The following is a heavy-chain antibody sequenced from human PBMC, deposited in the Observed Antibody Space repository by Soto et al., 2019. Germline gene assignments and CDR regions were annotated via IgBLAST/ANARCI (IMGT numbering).Heavy chain of an antibody. Sequence: VSCESSGGPFRSTAISCFQRAPGQGLEWMGGIIPIFGTANYAQKFQGRVTITADKSTSTAYMELSSLGSEDTAVYYCARGPNTVTSYYFDYWGQGTMVTVSS. J-gene: IGHJ4*02. V-gene: IGHV1-69*06. CDR3: ARGPNTVTSYYFDY. CDR1: GGPFRSTA. CDR2: IIPIFGTA. D-gene: IGHD4-17*01.